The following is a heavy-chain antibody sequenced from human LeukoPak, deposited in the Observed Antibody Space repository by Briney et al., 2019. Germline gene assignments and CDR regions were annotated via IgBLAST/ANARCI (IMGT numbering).Heavy chain of an antibody. J-gene: IGHJ4*02. D-gene: IGHD2-15*01. CDR1: GYTFTSYD. CDR3: ARGGLYCSGGSCYLDY. CDR2: MNPNSGNT. Sequence: GASVKVSCKASGYTFTSYDINWVRQATGQGLEWMGWMNPNSGNTGYAQKFQGRVTITRNTSISTAYMELSSLRSEDTAVCYCARGGLYCSGGSCYLDYWGQGTLVTVSS. V-gene: IGHV1-8*03.